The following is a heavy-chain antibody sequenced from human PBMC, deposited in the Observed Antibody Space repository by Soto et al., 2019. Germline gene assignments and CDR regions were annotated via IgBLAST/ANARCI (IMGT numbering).Heavy chain of an antibody. CDR1: GGTFSSYA. J-gene: IGHJ4*02. Sequence: SVKVSCKASGGTFSSYAISWVRQAPGQGLEWMGGIIPIFGTANYAQKFQGRVTITADESTSTAYMELSSLRSEDTAVYYCVRDLYRSATMPCLDHWGQGALVTSPQ. D-gene: IGHD1-1*01. V-gene: IGHV1-69*13. CDR3: VRDLYRSATMPCLDH. CDR2: IIPIFGTA.